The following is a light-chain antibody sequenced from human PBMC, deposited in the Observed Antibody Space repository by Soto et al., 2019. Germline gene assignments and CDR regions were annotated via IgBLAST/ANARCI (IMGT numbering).Light chain of an antibody. CDR2: AAT. V-gene: IGKV1-5*01. Sequence: DIQMTQSPASPSASLGDKVTIACRTSQTISRSLNWYHHRPGKAPRLLVYAATTLQSGVPSRFSGSGSGTEFTLTISSLQPDDFATYYCQHYNSYSEAFGQGTKV. CDR1: QTISRS. CDR3: QHYNSYSEA. J-gene: IGKJ1*01.